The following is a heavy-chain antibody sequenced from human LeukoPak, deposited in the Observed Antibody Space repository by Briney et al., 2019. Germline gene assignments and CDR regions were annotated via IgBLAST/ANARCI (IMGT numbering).Heavy chain of an antibody. J-gene: IGHJ6*02. Sequence: GGSLRLSCVASGFTFSSYWMSWVRQAPGKGLEWVAVIKQDGSEKYYLDSVRGRFTISRDNAKNSLYPQMSNLRAEDTAVYFCARGGGLDVWGQGATVTVSS. CDR3: ARGGGLDV. CDR2: IKQDGSEK. D-gene: IGHD3-16*01. CDR1: GFTFSSYW. V-gene: IGHV3-7*03.